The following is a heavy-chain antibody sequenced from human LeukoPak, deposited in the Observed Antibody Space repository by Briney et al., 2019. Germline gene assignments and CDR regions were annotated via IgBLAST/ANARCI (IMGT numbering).Heavy chain of an antibody. CDR1: GFTFSSYG. D-gene: IGHD6-19*01. V-gene: IGHV3-23*01. J-gene: IGHJ1*01. Sequence: PGGSLRLSCAASGFTFSSYGMSWVRQAPGKGLEWVSAISGSGGSTYYADSVKGRFTISRDNSKNTLYLQMNSLRAEDTAVYYCAKPHEVSSGWYDVVEYFQHWGQGTLVTVSS. CDR2: ISGSGGST. CDR3: AKPHEVSSGWYDVVEYFQH.